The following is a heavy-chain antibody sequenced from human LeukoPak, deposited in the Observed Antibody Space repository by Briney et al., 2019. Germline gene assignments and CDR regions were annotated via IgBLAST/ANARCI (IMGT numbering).Heavy chain of an antibody. V-gene: IGHV3-11*04. CDR3: ARAAYSSGWYGSRVGYYYGMDV. J-gene: IGHJ6*02. CDR2: ISCSGSTI. CDR1: GFTFSDYY. D-gene: IGHD6-19*01. Sequence: GGSLRLSCAASGFTFSDYYMSWIRQAPGPGLEWVSYISCSGSTIYYADSVKGRFTISRDNAKNSLYLQMNSLRAEDTAVYYCARAAYSSGWYGSRVGYYYGMDVWGQGTTVTVSS.